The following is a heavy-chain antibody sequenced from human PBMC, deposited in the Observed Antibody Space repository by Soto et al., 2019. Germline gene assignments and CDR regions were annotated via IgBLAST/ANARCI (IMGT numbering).Heavy chain of an antibody. D-gene: IGHD2-21*02. CDR1: GFTFSDYF. CDR3: ARDLTMVTTSRYYNGMDV. Sequence: QVQLVESGGGLVKPGGSVRLSCAASGFTFSDYFMNWIRQAPGKGLEWISYISSTGNTTHYADSVKGRFTISRDNAERSLYLQMNSLRADDTAVYYCARDLTMVTTSRYYNGMDVWGQGTTVTVSS. V-gene: IGHV3-11*01. J-gene: IGHJ6*02. CDR2: ISSTGNTT.